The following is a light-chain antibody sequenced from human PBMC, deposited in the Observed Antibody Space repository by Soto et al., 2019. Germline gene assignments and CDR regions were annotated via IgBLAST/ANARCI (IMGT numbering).Light chain of an antibody. CDR2: AAS. J-gene: IGKJ1*01. CDR3: QQSYSTPWT. Sequence: DIQMTQSPSSLSASVGDRVTITCRASQSISNYLNWYQQKSGKAPKLLIYAASNLQSGVPSRFSGSGSGTDFTLTISSLQPEDFATYHCQQSYSTPWTFGQGTKVEIK. CDR1: QSISNY. V-gene: IGKV1-39*01.